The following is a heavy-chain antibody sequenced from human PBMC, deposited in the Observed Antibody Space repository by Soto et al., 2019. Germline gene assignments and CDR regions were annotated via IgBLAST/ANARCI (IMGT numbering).Heavy chain of an antibody. CDR1: GGSISSGGYY. J-gene: IGHJ6*02. V-gene: IGHV4-31*03. CDR2: IYYSGST. D-gene: IGHD6-6*01. Sequence: SETLSLTCTVSGGSISSGGYYWSWIRQHPGKGLEWIGYIYYSGSTYYNPSLKSRVTISVDTSKNQFSLKLSSVTAADTAVYYCGSIAARNYYYGMDVWGQGTTVTVSS. CDR3: GSIAARNYYYGMDV.